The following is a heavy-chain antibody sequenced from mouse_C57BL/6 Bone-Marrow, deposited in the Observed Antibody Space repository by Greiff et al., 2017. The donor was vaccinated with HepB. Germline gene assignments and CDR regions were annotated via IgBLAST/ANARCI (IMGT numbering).Heavy chain of an antibody. CDR3: ARGKAISFDV. Sequence: QVQLQQPGAELVRPGTSVKLSCKASGYTFTSYWMHWVKQRPGQGLEWIGVIDPSDSYTNYNQKFKGKATLTVDTSSSTAYMQLSSLTSEDSAVYYCARGKAISFDVWGTGTTVTVSS. CDR1: GYTFTSYW. V-gene: IGHV1-59*01. CDR2: IDPSDSYT. J-gene: IGHJ1*03.